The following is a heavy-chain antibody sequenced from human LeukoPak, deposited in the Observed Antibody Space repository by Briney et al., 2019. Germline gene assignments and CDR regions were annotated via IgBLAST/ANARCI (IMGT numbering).Heavy chain of an antibody. CDR3: VKDIGGYSSSWYRGVDAFDI. Sequence: GGSLRLSCAASGFTFDDYAMHWVRQAPGKGLEWVSGISWNSGSIGYADSVKGRFTISRDNAKNSLYLQMNSLRAEDTALYYCVKDIGGYSSSWYRGVDAFDIWGQGTMATVSS. CDR1: GFTFDDYA. CDR2: ISWNSGSI. D-gene: IGHD6-13*01. J-gene: IGHJ3*02. V-gene: IGHV3-9*01.